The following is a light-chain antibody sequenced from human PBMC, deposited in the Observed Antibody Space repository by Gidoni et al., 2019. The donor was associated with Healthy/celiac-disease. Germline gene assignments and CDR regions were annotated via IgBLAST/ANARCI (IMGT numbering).Light chain of an antibody. J-gene: IGKJ5*01. CDR2: WAS. Sequence: DIVMTQSPDSLPVSLGERATINCKSSQSVFYSSNNQNYLAWYQQKPGQPPNLLIYWASTRESGVPDRFSGSGSGTDFTLTISSLQAEDVAVYYCQQYYSTPPAFGQGTRLEIK. CDR1: QSVFYSSNNQNY. CDR3: QQYYSTPPA. V-gene: IGKV4-1*01.